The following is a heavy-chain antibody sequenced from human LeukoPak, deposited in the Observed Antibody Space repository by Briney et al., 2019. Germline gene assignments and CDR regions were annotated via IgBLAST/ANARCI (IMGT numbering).Heavy chain of an antibody. CDR2: FDPEDGET. CDR1: GYTFTSYG. CDR3: ATAHYFDY. Sequence: ASVKVSCKASGYTFTSYGISWVRQAPGKGLEWMGGFDPEDGETIYAQKFQGRVTMTEDTSTDTAYMELSSLRSEDTAVYYCATAHYFDYWGQGTLVTVSS. V-gene: IGHV1-24*01. J-gene: IGHJ4*02.